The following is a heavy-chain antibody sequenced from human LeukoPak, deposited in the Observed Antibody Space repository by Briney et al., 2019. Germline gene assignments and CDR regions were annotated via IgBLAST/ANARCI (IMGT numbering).Heavy chain of an antibody. CDR1: GFTVITND. D-gene: IGHD1-1*01. CDR3: ASRVDTTLV. J-gene: IGHJ4*02. V-gene: IGHV3-53*01. Sequence: PGGSLRLSCAASGFTVITNDMTWVRQAPGKRLEWVSVLYSDGNTKYADSVQGRFTISRDNSRNTLYLQMNSLRAEDTAVYFCASRVDTTLVWGQGTLVTVSS. CDR2: LYSDGNT.